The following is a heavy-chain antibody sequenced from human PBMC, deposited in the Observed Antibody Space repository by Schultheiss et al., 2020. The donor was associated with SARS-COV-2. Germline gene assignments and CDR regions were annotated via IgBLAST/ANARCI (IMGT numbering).Heavy chain of an antibody. V-gene: IGHV4-59*08. CDR1: GGSISSYY. J-gene: IGHJ3*02. CDR3: ARLDVGYCSSTSCSSIFDI. CDR2: IYYSGST. D-gene: IGHD2-2*01. Sequence: SETLSLTCTVSGGSISSYYWSWIRQPPGKGLEWIGYIYYSGSTNYNPSLKSRVTISVDTSKNQFSLKLSSVTAADTAVYYCARLDVGYCSSTSCSSIFDIWGQGTMVTVSS.